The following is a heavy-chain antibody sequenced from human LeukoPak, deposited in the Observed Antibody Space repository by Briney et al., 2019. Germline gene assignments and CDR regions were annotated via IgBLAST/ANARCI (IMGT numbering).Heavy chain of an antibody. J-gene: IGHJ6*03. D-gene: IGHD3/OR15-3a*01. V-gene: IGHV4-4*07. Sequence: SEPMSLTCSVSGDSTIYNYWSWIRHPSGEGLVGLGCLFNGGRIIYSPFLESRDTMSVDNAKQQFSLRLSSVTAADTAVYYCARVPGVFGRIWYMDVWGQGTTVSVAS. CDR1: GDSTIYNY. CDR3: ARVPGVFGRIWYMDV. CDR2: LFNGGRI.